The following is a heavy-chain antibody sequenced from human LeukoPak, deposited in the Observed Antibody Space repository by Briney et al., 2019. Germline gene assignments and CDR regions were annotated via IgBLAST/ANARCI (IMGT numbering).Heavy chain of an antibody. V-gene: IGHV4-61*02. D-gene: IGHD1-26*01. CDR1: GGSISSGSYY. CDR3: AGALTGPYSGSSLDY. CDR2: IYTSGST. Sequence: SQTLSLTCTVSGGSISSGSYYWSWIRQPAGKGLEWIGRIYTSGSTNYNPSLKSRVTISVDTSKNQFSLKLSSVTAADTAVYYCAGALTGPYSGSSLDYWGLGTLVTVSS. J-gene: IGHJ4*02.